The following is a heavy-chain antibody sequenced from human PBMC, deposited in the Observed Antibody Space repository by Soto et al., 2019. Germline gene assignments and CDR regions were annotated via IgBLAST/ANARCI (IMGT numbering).Heavy chain of an antibody. CDR1: GFAFSSEW. CDR3: ARGDSTDCSNGVCSFFYNHDMDV. V-gene: IGHV3-74*03. Sequence: SMRLSCAASGFAFSSEWMHWVRQAPGKGLVWVSRISHDTSNIKYADSVKGRFTISKDDSKNTLFLQMNDLTSDDTAIYYCARGDSTDCSNGVCSFFYNHDMDVWGQGTTVTVSS. D-gene: IGHD2-8*01. J-gene: IGHJ6*02. CDR2: ISHDTSNI.